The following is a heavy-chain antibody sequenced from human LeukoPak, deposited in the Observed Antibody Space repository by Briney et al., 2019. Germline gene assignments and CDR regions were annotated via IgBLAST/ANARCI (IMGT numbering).Heavy chain of an antibody. D-gene: IGHD5-12*01. CDR2: ISGGST. V-gene: IGHV3-38-3*01. CDR3: VRDGGVSGYDLLDY. J-gene: IGHJ4*02. Sequence: GGSLRLSCAASGFTVSSNEMSWVRQAPGKGLEWVSSISGGSTYYADSRKGRFTISRDNSKNTLHLQMNSLRAEDTAVYYCVRDGGVSGYDLLDYWGQGTLVTVSS. CDR1: GFTVSSNE.